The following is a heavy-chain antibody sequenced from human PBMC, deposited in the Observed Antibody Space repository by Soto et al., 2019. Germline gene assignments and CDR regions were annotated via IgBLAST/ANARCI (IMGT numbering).Heavy chain of an antibody. CDR2: INPKSGDT. J-gene: IGHJ6*02. Sequence: GASVKVSCKASGYTFSGYYIHWVRQAPGQGLEWMGWINPKSGDTHFAQRFQGRVTLTRDTSIGTAYMEVTSLRSDDTAVYYCARDGGYSYGAGGYYFYGLDVWGQGTTVTVSS. CDR3: ARDGGYSYGAGGYYFYGLDV. V-gene: IGHV1-2*02. D-gene: IGHD3-3*01. CDR1: GYTFSGYY.